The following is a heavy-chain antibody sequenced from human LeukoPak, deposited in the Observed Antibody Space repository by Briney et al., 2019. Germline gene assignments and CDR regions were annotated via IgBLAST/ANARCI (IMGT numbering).Heavy chain of an antibody. J-gene: IGHJ4*02. CDR2: IYHSGST. D-gene: IGHD6-13*01. Sequence: QPSETLSLTCAVSGGSISSSNWWSWVRQPPGKGLEWIGEIYHSGSTNYNPSLKSRVTISVDKSKNQFSLKLSSVTAADTAVYYCATNIAAAGSFDYWGQGTLVTVSS. CDR3: ATNIAAAGSFDY. V-gene: IGHV4-4*02. CDR1: GGSISSSNW.